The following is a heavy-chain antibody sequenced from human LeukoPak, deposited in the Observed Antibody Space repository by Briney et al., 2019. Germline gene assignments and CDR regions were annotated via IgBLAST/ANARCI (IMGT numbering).Heavy chain of an antibody. CDR1: SGSISTSNYY. Sequence: SETLSLTCTVSSGSISTSNYYWGWVRQPPGKALEWIGNIFYSGSTYYSPSLKSRVTISLDTSRNQFSLKLNSVTAADTAVYYCAKSGAWIQLWGKYFDYWGQGTLVTVSS. CDR3: AKSGAWIQLWGKYFDY. D-gene: IGHD5-18*01. CDR2: IFYSGST. V-gene: IGHV4-39*07. J-gene: IGHJ4*02.